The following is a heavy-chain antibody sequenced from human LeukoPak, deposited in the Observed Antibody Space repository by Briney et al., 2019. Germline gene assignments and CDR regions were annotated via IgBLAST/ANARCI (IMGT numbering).Heavy chain of an antibody. Sequence: SETLSLTCTVSGGSISSGDYYWSWIRQPPGKGLEWIGYIYYSGSTYYNPSLKSRVTISVDTSKNQFSLKLSSVTAADTAVYYCARDTGSCSTTTCYDDAFDIWGQGTTVTVSS. D-gene: IGHD2-2*01. J-gene: IGHJ3*02. CDR1: GGSISSGDYY. CDR3: ARDTGSCSTTTCYDDAFDI. V-gene: IGHV4-30-4*02. CDR2: IYYSGST.